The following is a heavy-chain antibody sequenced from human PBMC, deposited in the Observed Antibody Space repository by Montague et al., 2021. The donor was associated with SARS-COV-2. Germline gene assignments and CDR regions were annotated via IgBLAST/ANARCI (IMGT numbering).Heavy chain of an antibody. Sequence: SETLSLTCTVSGDSVSSGRHFWTWVRQAPEKGLEWIGYIFYFGXVXYXXSLRSRVTISVDTSNNQFSLRLSSVTAADTAKYYCARVGNYLGFYWSQGTLVTVSS. J-gene: IGHJ4*02. V-gene: IGHV4-61*01. CDR3: ARVGNYLGFY. CDR2: IFYFGXV. CDR1: GDSVSSGRHF. D-gene: IGHD3-10*01.